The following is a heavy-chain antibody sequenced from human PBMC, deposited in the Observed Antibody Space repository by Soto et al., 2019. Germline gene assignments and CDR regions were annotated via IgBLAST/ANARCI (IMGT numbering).Heavy chain of an antibody. D-gene: IGHD3-10*01. J-gene: IGHJ4*02. V-gene: IGHV3-21*04. CDR3: ARVYVSGGHYYFDS. CDR1: GFTFSSYS. Sequence: PGGSLRLSCAASGFTFSSYSMNWVRQAPGKGLEWVSSISSSSSYIYYADSVKGRFTISRDNAKNSLYLQMNSLKTEDTAVYYCARVYVSGGHYYFDSWGQGTLVTVSS. CDR2: ISSSSSYI.